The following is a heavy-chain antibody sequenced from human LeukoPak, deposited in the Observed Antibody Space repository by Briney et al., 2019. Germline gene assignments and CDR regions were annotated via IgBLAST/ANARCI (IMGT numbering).Heavy chain of an antibody. D-gene: IGHD3-3*01. Sequence: PSETLSLTCTVSGGSISSGDYYWSWIRQPPGKGLEWIGYIYYSGSTYYNPSLKSRVTISVDTSKNQFSLKLSSVTAADTAVYYCARATIWSGYYDYWGQGTLVTVSS. CDR1: GGSISSGDYY. J-gene: IGHJ4*02. CDR2: IYYSGST. V-gene: IGHV4-30-4*08. CDR3: ARATIWSGYYDY.